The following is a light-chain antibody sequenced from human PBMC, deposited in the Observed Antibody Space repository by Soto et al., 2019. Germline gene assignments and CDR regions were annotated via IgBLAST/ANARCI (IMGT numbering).Light chain of an antibody. J-gene: IGKJ5*01. CDR2: DAS. Sequence: EIALTQSPATLSLSPWERATLSCRASQSISSYLAWYQQKPGQAPRLLIYDASNRATGIPARFSGSGSGTDFTLTISSLEPEDFAVYYCRAITFGQGTRLEIK. CDR3: RAIT. V-gene: IGKV3-11*01. CDR1: QSISSY.